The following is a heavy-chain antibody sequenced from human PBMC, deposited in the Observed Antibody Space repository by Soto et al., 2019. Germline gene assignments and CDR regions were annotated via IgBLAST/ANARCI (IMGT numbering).Heavy chain of an antibody. D-gene: IGHD5-18*01. CDR2: ISYSGST. CDR1: GRAFSSSSYY. V-gene: IGHV4-39*01. J-gene: IGHJ6*02. Sequence: SDTLSPTDTLSGRAFSSSSYYWSWVGEPPGRGREWIGSISYSGSTYYNPSLKSRVTISVDTSKTQFSLKLSSVTAADTAVYYCARRPSRGAMVYYYYYYGMDVWGQGTTVT. CDR3: ARRPSRGAMVYYYYYYGMDV.